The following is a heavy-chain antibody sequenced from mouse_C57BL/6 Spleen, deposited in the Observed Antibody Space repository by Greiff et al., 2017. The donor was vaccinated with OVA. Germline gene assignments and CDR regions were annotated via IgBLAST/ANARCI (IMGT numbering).Heavy chain of an antibody. CDR2: INPSTGGT. J-gene: IGHJ1*03. Sequence: VQLQQSGPELVKPGASVKISCKASGYSFTGYYMNWVKQSPEKSLEWIGEINPSTGGTTYNQKFKAKATLTVDKSSSTAYMQLKSLTSEDSAVYYCANLNYYGSSPYWYFDVWGTGTTVTVSS. CDR3: ANLNYYGSSPYWYFDV. D-gene: IGHD1-1*01. V-gene: IGHV1-42*01. CDR1: GYSFTGYY.